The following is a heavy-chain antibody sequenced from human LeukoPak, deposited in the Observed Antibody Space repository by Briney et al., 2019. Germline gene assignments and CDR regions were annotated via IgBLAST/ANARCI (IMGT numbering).Heavy chain of an antibody. V-gene: IGHV3-23*01. J-gene: IGHJ4*02. D-gene: IGHD3-22*01. CDR3: AKFETYDSRSHDY. Sequence: GGSLRLSCAASGFTFSSYAMSWVRQAPGKGLEWVSAISGSGGSTYYADSVKGRFTISRDNSKNTLHLQMNSLRAEDTAVYYCAKFETYDSRSHDYWGQGTLVTVSS. CDR2: ISGSGGST. CDR1: GFTFSSYA.